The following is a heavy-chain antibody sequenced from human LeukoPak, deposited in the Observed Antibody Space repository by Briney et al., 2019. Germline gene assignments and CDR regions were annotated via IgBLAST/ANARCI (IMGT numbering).Heavy chain of an antibody. CDR1: GYTFTSYG. Sequence: ASVKVSCKASGYTFTSYGISWVRQAPGQGLEWMGWISAYNGNTNHAQKLQGRVTMTTDTSTSTAYMELRSLRSDDTAVYYCARGEQLVRSVYYYGMDVWGQGTTVTVSS. V-gene: IGHV1-18*01. J-gene: IGHJ6*02. CDR2: ISAYNGNT. D-gene: IGHD6-6*01. CDR3: ARGEQLVRSVYYYGMDV.